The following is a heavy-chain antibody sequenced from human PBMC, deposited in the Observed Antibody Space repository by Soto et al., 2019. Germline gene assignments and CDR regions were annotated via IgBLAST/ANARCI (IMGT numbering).Heavy chain of an antibody. V-gene: IGHV1-18*01. CDR3: ARDGYCSGGSCYLNWFDP. CDR2: ISAYNGNT. J-gene: IGHJ5*02. D-gene: IGHD2-15*01. CDR1: GYTFTSYG. Sequence: ASVKVSCKASGYTFTSYGISWVRQAPGQGLEWTGWISAYNGNTNYAQKLQGRVTMTTDTSTSTAYMELRSLRSDDTAVYYCARDGYCSGGSCYLNWFDPWGQGTLVTVSS.